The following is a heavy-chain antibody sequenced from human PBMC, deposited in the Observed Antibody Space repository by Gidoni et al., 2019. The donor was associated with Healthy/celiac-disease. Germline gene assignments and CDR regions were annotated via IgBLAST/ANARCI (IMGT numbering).Heavy chain of an antibody. V-gene: IGHV3-23*01. J-gene: IGHJ4*02. D-gene: IGHD3-10*01. CDR2: ISGSGGST. CDR1: GFTFSSYA. Sequence: EVQLLESGGGLVQPGGSLRLSCSASGFTFSSYAMSWVRQAPGKGLEWVSAISGSGGSTYYADSVKGRFTISRDNSKNTLYLQMNSLRAEDTAVYYCAKDRGYYGSGRPFDYWGQGTLVTVSS. CDR3: AKDRGYYGSGRPFDY.